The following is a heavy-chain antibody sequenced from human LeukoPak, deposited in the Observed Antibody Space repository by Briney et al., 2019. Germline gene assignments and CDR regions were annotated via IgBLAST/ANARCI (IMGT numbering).Heavy chain of an antibody. CDR2: ISSSSSYI. CDR3: ARDLSVAVAGTDAFDI. J-gene: IGHJ3*02. D-gene: IGHD6-19*01. Sequence: GGSLRLSCAASGFTFSSYSMNWVRQAPGKGLEWVSSISSSSSYIYYADSVKGRFTISRDNAENSLYLQMNSLRAEDTAVYYCARDLSVAVAGTDAFDIWGQGTMVTVSS. CDR1: GFTFSSYS. V-gene: IGHV3-21*01.